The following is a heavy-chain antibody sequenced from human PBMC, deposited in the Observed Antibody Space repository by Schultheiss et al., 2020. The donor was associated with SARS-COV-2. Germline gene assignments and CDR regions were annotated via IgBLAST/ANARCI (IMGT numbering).Heavy chain of an antibody. V-gene: IGHV3-30*04. D-gene: IGHD3-10*01. Sequence: GGSLRLSCAASGFTFSSYAMHWVRQAPGKGLEWVAVIWYDGSNKYYADSVKGRFTISRDNSKNTLYLQMNSLRAEDTAVYYCARSPMVRGVILYDYYYYGMDVWGQGTTVTVSS. J-gene: IGHJ6*02. CDR2: IWYDGSNK. CDR3: ARSPMVRGVILYDYYYYGMDV. CDR1: GFTFSSYA.